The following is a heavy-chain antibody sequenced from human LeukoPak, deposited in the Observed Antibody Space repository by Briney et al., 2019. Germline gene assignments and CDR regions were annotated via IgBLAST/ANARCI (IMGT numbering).Heavy chain of an antibody. D-gene: IGHD1-26*01. CDR1: GDSVSRNTAG. CDR2: TYYRSKWYS. Sequence: SQTLSLTCAISGDSVSRNTAGWNWIRQSPSRGLEWLGRTYYRSKWYSDFAPSVRNRIAINPDTSKNQFSLQLNSVTPDDTAVYYCARRIVGASLYYFDYWGQGTLVTVSS. J-gene: IGHJ4*02. V-gene: IGHV6-1*01. CDR3: ARRIVGASLYYFDY.